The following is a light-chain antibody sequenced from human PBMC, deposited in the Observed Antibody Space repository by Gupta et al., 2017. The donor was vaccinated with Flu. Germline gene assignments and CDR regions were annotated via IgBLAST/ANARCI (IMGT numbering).Light chain of an antibody. CDR2: DVT. CDR1: SSDFSAYDR. CDR3: CSYAGGVTWV. Sequence: HSAPTQPRSVSGSPGQSVPIPCTGSSSDFSAYDRVSWYQQRPGKAPKLLLYDVTKWPSGVPDRFSGSKSGNTASLTISGLQAEDEADYYCCSYAGGVTWVFRTGTEVTVL. V-gene: IGLV2-11*01. J-gene: IGLJ1*01.